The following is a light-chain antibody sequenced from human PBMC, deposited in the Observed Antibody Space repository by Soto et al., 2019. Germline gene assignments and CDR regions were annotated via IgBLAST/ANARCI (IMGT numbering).Light chain of an antibody. J-gene: IGLJ1*01. V-gene: IGLV1-44*01. Sequence: QLVLTQPTSASGTPGQRVTMSCSGGSSNIGSNTVSWYQHLPGTAPQLLIYSDTQRASGVADRFSGSKSGTSASLAISGLQSDDEADYYCAAWDDRLNGALFGTGTKVTVL. CDR1: SSNIGSNT. CDR2: SDT. CDR3: AAWDDRLNGAL.